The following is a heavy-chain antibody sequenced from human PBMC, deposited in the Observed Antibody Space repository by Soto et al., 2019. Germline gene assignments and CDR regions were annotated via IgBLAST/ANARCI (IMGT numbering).Heavy chain of an antibody. CDR3: AITPGGSHHALFFMDI. J-gene: IGHJ6*02. Sequence: QVQLVQSGPEVRKPGSSVRVSCKASGGSFPDFAVSWVRQAPGKGLEWMGGIISLSTTPYYAQRFQARVTITADVSTNTAYMDLTSLTYDDTAVYYCAITPGGSHHALFFMDIWGQGTTVTVSS. D-gene: IGHD1-26*01. V-gene: IGHV1-69*01. CDR2: IISLSTTP. CDR1: GGSFPDFA.